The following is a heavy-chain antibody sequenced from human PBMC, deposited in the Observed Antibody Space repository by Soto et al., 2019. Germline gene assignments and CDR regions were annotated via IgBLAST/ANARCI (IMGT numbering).Heavy chain of an antibody. CDR1: GFTFSDHY. CDR3: ARLRITGYFDY. CDR2: ISTSSSYT. Sequence: GGSLRLSCVASGFTFSDHYMTWIRQAPGKGLEWLSYISTSSSYTNYADSVKGRFTISRDNAMNSLYLQMNSLRAEDTAVYYCARLRITGYFDYWGQGTLVTVSS. V-gene: IGHV3-11*03. J-gene: IGHJ4*02.